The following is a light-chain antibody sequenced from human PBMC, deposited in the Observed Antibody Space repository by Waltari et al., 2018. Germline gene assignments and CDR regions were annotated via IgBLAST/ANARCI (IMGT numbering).Light chain of an antibody. CDR2: RAS. CDR1: QSISIW. CDR3: QQYMDYST. J-gene: IGKJ2*01. Sequence: DIQMTQSPSTLSAAVGDSVTITCRASQSISIWLAWHQQKPGKAPKPLMYRASSLESGVPSRFSGSGSGTEFTLTISSLQPDDFATYFCQQYMDYSTFGQGTRLEI. V-gene: IGKV1-5*03.